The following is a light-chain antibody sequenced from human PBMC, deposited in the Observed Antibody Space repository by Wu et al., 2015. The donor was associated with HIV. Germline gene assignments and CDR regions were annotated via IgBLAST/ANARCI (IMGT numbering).Light chain of an antibody. CDR2: DAS. V-gene: IGKV3-11*01. J-gene: IGKJ5*01. CDR3: QQRVNWPLT. CDR1: QSISNF. Sequence: EIVLSQSPVTLSLSAGERATLSCRTSQSISNFLAWYQQRSGQAPRLLIYDASNRATGIPARFSGSGSGTDSTLTINSLEPEDFAIYYCQQRVNWPLTFGQGTRLEIK.